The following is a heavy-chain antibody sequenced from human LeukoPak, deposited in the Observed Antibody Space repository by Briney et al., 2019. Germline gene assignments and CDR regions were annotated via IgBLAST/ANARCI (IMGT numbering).Heavy chain of an antibody. CDR3: AKDNRRHYTSGPNPDSLH. CDR2: INSDGSST. CDR1: GFTFSSYW. Sequence: GGSLRLSCAASGFTFSSYWMHWVRQAPGKGLVWVSRINSDGSSTSYADSVKGRFTISRDNAKNSLYLQMNSLRVEDTAFYYCAKDNRRHYTSGPNPDSLHWGQGALVTVSS. J-gene: IGHJ4*02. V-gene: IGHV3-74*01. D-gene: IGHD6-19*01.